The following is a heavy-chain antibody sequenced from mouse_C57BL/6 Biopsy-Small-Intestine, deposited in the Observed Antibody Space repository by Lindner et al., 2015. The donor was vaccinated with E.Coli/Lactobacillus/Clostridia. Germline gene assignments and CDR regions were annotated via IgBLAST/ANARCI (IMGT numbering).Heavy chain of an antibody. J-gene: IGHJ4*01. D-gene: IGHD1-1*01. CDR3: ARNYYGSSYDFAMDY. CDR2: IDPEDGET. V-gene: IGHV14-2*01. CDR1: GFNIKDYY. Sequence: VQLQESGAELVKPGASVKLSCTASGFNIKDYYMHWVKQKTEQGLEWIGRIDPEDGETKYAPKFQGKATITADTSSNTAYLQLSSLTSEDTAVYYCARNYYGSSYDFAMDYWGQGTSVTVSS.